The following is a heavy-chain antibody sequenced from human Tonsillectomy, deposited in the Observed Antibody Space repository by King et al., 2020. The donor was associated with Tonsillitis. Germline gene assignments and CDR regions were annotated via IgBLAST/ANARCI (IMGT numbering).Heavy chain of an antibody. D-gene: IGHD3-22*01. CDR2: ISSSGTT. CDR3: WRDRYYDGSGYYYELGY. V-gene: IGHV4-4*07. Sequence: QLQESGPGLVKPSETLSLTFSVSGDFITSYYWSWFRQPDGKGLEWIGRISSSGTTNYNPSLESRVTMSVDTSKKQFSLKLTFVAAADTAGYYCWRDRYYDGSGYYYELGYWGQGALVTVSS. J-gene: IGHJ4*02. CDR1: GDFITSYY.